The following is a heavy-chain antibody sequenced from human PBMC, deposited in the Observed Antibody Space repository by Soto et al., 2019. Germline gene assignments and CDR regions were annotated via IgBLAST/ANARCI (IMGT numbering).Heavy chain of an antibody. CDR3: ARGDRGAFDL. Sequence: PGGSLSLSCAASGFTFSYYWMHWVRQAPGKGLVWVSRIHSDGSSTTYADFVKGRFIISRDNARNTVDLQMNSVRVEDTAVYYCARGDRGAFDLWGQGTVVTVSS. D-gene: IGHD1-26*01. V-gene: IGHV3-74*01. J-gene: IGHJ3*01. CDR2: IHSDGSST. CDR1: GFTFSYYW.